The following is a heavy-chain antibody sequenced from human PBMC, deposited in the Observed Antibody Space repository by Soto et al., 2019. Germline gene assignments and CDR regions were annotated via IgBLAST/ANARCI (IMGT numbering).Heavy chain of an antibody. Sequence: QVQLVQSGAEVKKPGSSVKVSCKASGGTFSSYAITWVRQAPGQGLEWMGGIIPTFGTANYAQKFQERVTITADESTSTAYMELSSLRSEDTAVYYCARDRGPSSGYYPYWFDHWGKGTLVTVSS. J-gene: IGHJ5*02. CDR2: IIPTFGTA. CDR1: GGTFSSYA. V-gene: IGHV1-69*12. CDR3: ARDRGPSSGYYPYWFDH. D-gene: IGHD3-22*01.